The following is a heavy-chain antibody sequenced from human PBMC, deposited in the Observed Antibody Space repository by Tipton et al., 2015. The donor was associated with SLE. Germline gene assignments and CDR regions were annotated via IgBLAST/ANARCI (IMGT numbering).Heavy chain of an antibody. CDR2: ISWDSANI. J-gene: IGHJ3*02. Sequence: SLRLSCAASGFTFDDYAMHWVRQGPGKGLEWVSSISWDSANIRYAHSVRGRFTVSRDNAKNSLYLEMNSLTEEDTALFYCAKANYYDTSLDIWGQGTMVTVSP. D-gene: IGHD3-22*01. V-gene: IGHV3-9*01. CDR3: AKANYYDTSLDI. CDR1: GFTFDDYA.